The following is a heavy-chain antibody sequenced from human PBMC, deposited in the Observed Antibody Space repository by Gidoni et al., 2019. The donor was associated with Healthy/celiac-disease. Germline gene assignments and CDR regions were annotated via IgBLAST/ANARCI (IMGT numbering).Heavy chain of an antibody. CDR2: INHSGST. D-gene: IGHD3-16*01. CDR3: ARGQLLFYYYYGMDV. J-gene: IGHJ6*02. V-gene: IGHV4-34*01. CDR1: GGSFSGYY. Sequence: QVQLQQSGAGLLKPSETLSLTCAVYGGSFSGYYWSWIRQPPGKGLEWIGEINHSGSTNYNPSLKSRVTISVDTSKNQFSLKLSSVTAADTAVYYCARGQLLFYYYYGMDVWGQGTTVTVSS.